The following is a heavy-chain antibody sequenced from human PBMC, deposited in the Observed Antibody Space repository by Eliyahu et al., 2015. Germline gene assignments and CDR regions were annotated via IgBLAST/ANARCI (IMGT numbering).Heavy chain of an antibody. CDR2: TRKKANSYTT. J-gene: IGHJ4*02. CDR3: ASGILGRYGDYGGFDY. V-gene: IGHV3-72*01. D-gene: IGHD4-17*01. Sequence: EVQLVESGGGLVQPGGSLXLSCAASGFTFSDXYMDXVXQAPGKGRGWXCRTRKKANSYTTEYAASVKGRFNISRDDSKNSLYLQMNSLRTEDTAVYYCASGILGRYGDYGGFDYWGQGTLVTVSS. CDR1: GFTFSDXY.